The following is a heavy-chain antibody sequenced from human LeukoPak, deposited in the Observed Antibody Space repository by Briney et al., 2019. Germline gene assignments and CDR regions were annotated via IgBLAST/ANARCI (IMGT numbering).Heavy chain of an antibody. CDR2: INAGNGNT. J-gene: IGHJ5*02. Sequence: ASVKVSCKASGYTFTSYAMHWVRQAPGQRLEWMGWINAGNGNTKYSQKFQGRVTITRDTSASTAYMELRSLRSDDTAVYYCARDRIPYNWFDPWGQGTLVTVSS. CDR3: ARDRIPYNWFDP. CDR1: GYTFTSYA. D-gene: IGHD2-21*01. V-gene: IGHV1-3*01.